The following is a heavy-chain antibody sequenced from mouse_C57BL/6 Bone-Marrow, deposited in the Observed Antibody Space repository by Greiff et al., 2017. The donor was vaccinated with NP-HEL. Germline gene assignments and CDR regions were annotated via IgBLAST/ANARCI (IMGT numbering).Heavy chain of an antibody. CDR2: INPYNGGT. D-gene: IGHD1-1*01. CDR3: AREGTITPGDYFDY. J-gene: IGHJ2*01. V-gene: IGHV1-19*01. CDR1: GYTFTDYY. Sequence: EVQLQQSGPVLVKPGASVKMSCKASGYTFTDYYMNWVKQSHGKSLKWIGVINPYNGGTSYNQKFKGKATLTVDKSSSTAYMELNSLTSEDSAVYYCAREGTITPGDYFDYWGQGTTLTVSS.